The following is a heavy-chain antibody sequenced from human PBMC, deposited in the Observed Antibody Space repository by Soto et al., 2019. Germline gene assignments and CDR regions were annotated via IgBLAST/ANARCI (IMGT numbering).Heavy chain of an antibody. Sequence: HPGGSLRLSCAASGFTFTSSAMSWVRQAPGKGLEWVSAIGTRGAATWYADSVKGRFTISRDNSANTLYLQMSSLRGEDTALYYCAKGSASARPYYFDCWGQGTLVTVSS. CDR2: IGTRGAAT. CDR1: GFTFTSSA. V-gene: IGHV3-23*01. J-gene: IGHJ4*02. CDR3: AKGSASARPYYFDC. D-gene: IGHD6-6*01.